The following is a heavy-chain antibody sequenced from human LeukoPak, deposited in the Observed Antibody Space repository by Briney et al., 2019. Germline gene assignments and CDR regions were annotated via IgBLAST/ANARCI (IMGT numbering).Heavy chain of an antibody. CDR3: AIDLDSSGRYGDNWLDP. CDR1: GFTFSTYA. Sequence: GGSLRLSCDASGFTFSTYAMSWVRQAPGEGLEWVSGLSGSGGSTWYADSVKGRFTISRDNSKNTVYLHMNSLRAEDTAIYYCAIDLDSSGRYGDNWLDPWGQGTLVTVSS. V-gene: IGHV3-23*01. J-gene: IGHJ5*02. CDR2: LSGSGGST. D-gene: IGHD6-19*01.